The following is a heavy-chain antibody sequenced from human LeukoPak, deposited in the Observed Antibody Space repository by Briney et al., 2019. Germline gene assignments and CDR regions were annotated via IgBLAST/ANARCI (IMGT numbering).Heavy chain of an antibody. Sequence: ASVKVSCKASGYTFSSYGVSWVRQAPGQGLEWMGWISCYNGKTEYAQKFQGRVTMTTDTSTSTVYMELRSLRSDDTAVYYCARVGGYYDSSGYFDYWGQGTLVTVSS. CDR1: GYTFSSYG. V-gene: IGHV1-18*01. CDR3: ARVGGYYDSSGYFDY. J-gene: IGHJ4*02. CDR2: ISCYNGKT. D-gene: IGHD3-22*01.